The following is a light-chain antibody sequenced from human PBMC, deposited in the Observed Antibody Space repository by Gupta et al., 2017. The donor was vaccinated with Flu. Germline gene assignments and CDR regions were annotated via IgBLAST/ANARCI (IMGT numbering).Light chain of an antibody. V-gene: IGLV2-11*01. CDR3: CSYAGSYTWV. Sequence: QSALTQPRPVSGSPGQSITISCTGTSSDVGGYDYVSWYQQHPGKAPQLMIYDVSKRPSGVPDRFSGSRSGNTASLTXSXLQAQDXADYYCCSYAGSYTWVFGGGTKLTVL. CDR2: DVS. CDR1: SSDVGGYDY. J-gene: IGLJ3*02.